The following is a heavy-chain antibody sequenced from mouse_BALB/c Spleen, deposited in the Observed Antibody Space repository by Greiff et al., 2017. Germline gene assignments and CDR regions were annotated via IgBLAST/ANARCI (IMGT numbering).Heavy chain of an antibody. V-gene: IGHV1-5*01. CDR2: IYPGNSDT. Sequence: VQLKQSGTVLVRPGASVKMSCKASGFTFTSYGMHWVQQRPGQGLEWIGAIYPGNSDTSYKHKFKGQATLTAVTSASTAYMELSSLTNEDSAVYNWTREGTGYFDNGGQGTTLPASS. CDR3: TREGTGYFDN. D-gene: IGHD2-14*01. CDR1: GFTFTSYG. J-gene: IGHJ2*01.